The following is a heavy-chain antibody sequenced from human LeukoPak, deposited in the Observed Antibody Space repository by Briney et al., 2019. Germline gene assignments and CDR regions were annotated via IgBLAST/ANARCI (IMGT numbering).Heavy chain of an antibody. D-gene: IGHD6-19*01. CDR3: AREISGGSGWENWFDP. V-gene: IGHV4-59*01. J-gene: IGHJ5*02. CDR2: IYYTGST. CDR1: GGAISSYY. Sequence: SETLSLTCTVSGGAISSYYWSWIRQPPGKGLEWIGYIYYTGSTNYNPSLNSRVTISVDMSKNQVSLNLRYVTAADTAMYYCAREISGGSGWENWFDPWGQGTLVTVSS.